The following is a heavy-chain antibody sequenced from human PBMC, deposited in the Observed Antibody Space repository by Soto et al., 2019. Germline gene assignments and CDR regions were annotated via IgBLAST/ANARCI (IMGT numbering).Heavy chain of an antibody. CDR1: GFTFSSYS. CDR2: ISSSSSYI. D-gene: IGHD4-4*01. Sequence: GGSLRLSCAASGFTFSSYSMNWVRQAPGKGLEWVSSISSSSSYIYYADSVKGRFTISRDNAKNSLYLQMNSLRAEDTAVYYCARDPSTYYFDYWGQGTLVTVSS. V-gene: IGHV3-21*01. CDR3: ARDPSTYYFDY. J-gene: IGHJ4*02.